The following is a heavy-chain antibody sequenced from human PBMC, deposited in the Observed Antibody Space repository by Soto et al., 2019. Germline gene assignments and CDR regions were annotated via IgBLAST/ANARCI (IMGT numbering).Heavy chain of an antibody. Sequence: QVQLVESGGGLVKPGGSLRLSCAASGFTFSDYYMSWIRQAPGKGLEWVSYISSSSSYTNYADSVKGRFTISRDNAKNSLYLKMNSLRAEDTAVYYCARDGDVAAAVYYYYYGMDVWGQGTTVTVSS. CDR2: ISSSSSYT. V-gene: IGHV3-11*06. D-gene: IGHD6-13*01. CDR1: GFTFSDYY. J-gene: IGHJ6*02. CDR3: ARDGDVAAAVYYYYYGMDV.